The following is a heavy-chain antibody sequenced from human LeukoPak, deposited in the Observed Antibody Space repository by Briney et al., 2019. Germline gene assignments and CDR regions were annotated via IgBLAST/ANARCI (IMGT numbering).Heavy chain of an antibody. Sequence: PSETLSLTCAVYGGSFSGYYWSWIRQPPGKGLEWIGSIYYSGSTYYNPSLKSRVTISVDTSKNQFSLKLSSVTAADTAVYYCASPPAAAGLDYWGQGTLVTVSS. V-gene: IGHV4-34*01. J-gene: IGHJ4*02. D-gene: IGHD6-13*01. CDR2: IYYSGST. CDR1: GGSFSGYY. CDR3: ASPPAAAGLDY.